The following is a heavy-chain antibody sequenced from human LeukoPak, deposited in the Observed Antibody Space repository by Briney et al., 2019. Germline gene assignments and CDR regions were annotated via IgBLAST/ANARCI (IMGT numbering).Heavy chain of an antibody. Sequence: PSETLSLTCTVSGGSISSSSYYWGWIRQPPGKGLEWIGSIYYSGSTYYNPSLKSRVTISVDTSKNQFSLKLSSVTAADTAVYYCASEYSSSPLPYYYYMDVWGKGTTVTVSS. CDR3: ASEYSSSPLPYYYYMDV. D-gene: IGHD6-6*01. CDR1: GGSISSSSYY. CDR2: IYYSGST. V-gene: IGHV4-39*01. J-gene: IGHJ6*03.